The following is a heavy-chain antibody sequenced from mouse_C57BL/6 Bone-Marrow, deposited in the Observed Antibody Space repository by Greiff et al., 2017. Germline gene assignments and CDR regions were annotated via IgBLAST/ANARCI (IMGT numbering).Heavy chain of an antibody. CDR3: ARYGGTGYAMDY. J-gene: IGHJ4*01. V-gene: IGHV5-17*01. CDR2: ISSGSSTI. D-gene: IGHD1-1*01. CDR1: GFTFSDYG. Sequence: EVQRVESGGGLVKPGGSLKLSCAASGFTFSDYGMHWVRQAPEKGLEWVAYISSGSSTIYYADTVKGRFTISRDKAKNTLFLQMTSLRSEDTAMYYCARYGGTGYAMDYWGQGTSVTVSS.